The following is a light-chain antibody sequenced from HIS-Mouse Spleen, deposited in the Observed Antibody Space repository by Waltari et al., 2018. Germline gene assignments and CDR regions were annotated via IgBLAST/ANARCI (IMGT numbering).Light chain of an antibody. CDR3: YSTDSSGNHRV. J-gene: IGLJ2*01. Sequence: SYELTQPPSVSVSPGQTARITCAGDALPKKYAYWYQQKSGQVPVLVNDEDSKRPSGIPERFSGSSSGTMATLTISGAQVEDEADYYCYSTDSSGNHRVFGGGTKLTVL. CDR2: EDS. V-gene: IGLV3-10*01. CDR1: ALPKKY.